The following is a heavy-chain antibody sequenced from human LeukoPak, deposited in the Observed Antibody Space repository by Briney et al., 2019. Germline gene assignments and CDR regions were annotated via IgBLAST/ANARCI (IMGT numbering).Heavy chain of an antibody. V-gene: IGHV4-59*01. CDR2: IYYSGST. CDR3: ARSLYSYHYYYYYYMDV. Sequence: SETLSLTCTVSGGSISSYYWSWIRQPTGKGLEWIGYIYYSGSTNYNPSLKSRVTISVDTSKNQFSLKLSSVTAADTAVYYCARSLYSYHYYYYYYMDVWGKGTTVAVSS. CDR1: GGSISSYY. J-gene: IGHJ6*03. D-gene: IGHD5-18*01.